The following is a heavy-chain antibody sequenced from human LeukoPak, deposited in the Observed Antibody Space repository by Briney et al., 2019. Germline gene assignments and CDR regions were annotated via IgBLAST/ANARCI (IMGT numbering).Heavy chain of an antibody. V-gene: IGHV4-59*01. D-gene: IGHD6-19*01. J-gene: IGHJ4*02. Sequence: SETLSLTCTVSGGSISAYYLSWVRQAPGKGLEWIGYVHYGGSTNYNPSLKSRVTISLDASKNHFSLRLTSITAADTAVYYCVNLLHDSSGNYYFDYWGQGTLVSVSS. CDR3: VNLLHDSSGNYYFDY. CDR1: GGSISAYY. CDR2: VHYGGST.